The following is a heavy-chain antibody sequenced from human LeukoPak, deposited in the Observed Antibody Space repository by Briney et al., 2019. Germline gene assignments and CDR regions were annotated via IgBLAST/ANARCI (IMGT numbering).Heavy chain of an antibody. D-gene: IGHD3-10*01. CDR2: INPSGGST. J-gene: IGHJ5*02. Sequence: GASVKVSCKASGYTFTGYYMHWVRQAPGQGLEWMGIINPSGGSTSYAQKFQGRVTMTRDTSTSTVYMELSSLRSEDTAVYYCARDGSGSYAHNWFDPWGQGTLVTVSS. CDR3: ARDGSGSYAHNWFDP. V-gene: IGHV1-46*01. CDR1: GYTFTGYY.